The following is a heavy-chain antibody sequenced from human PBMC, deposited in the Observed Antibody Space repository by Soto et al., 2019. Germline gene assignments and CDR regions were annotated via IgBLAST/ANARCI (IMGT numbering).Heavy chain of an antibody. CDR2: VNPSSGAT. D-gene: IGHD2-21*02. Sequence: GASVKVSCKASGYKFVAYYMLWVRQAPGQGLDGMGWVNPSSGATNFAESFQGRVTMTSDTSISTFYMEIKRLNSDDTAVYFCAKDGQYGDYGYNFDYWGQGTLVTVSS. CDR1: GYKFVAYY. V-gene: IGHV1-2*02. CDR3: AKDGQYGDYGYNFDY. J-gene: IGHJ4*02.